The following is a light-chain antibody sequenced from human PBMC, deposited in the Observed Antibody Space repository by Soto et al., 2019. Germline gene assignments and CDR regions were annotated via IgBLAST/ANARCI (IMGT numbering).Light chain of an antibody. CDR1: SSDVGGYDH. V-gene: IGLV2-11*01. CDR2: DVT. CDR3: CSYAGSYTLGV. Sequence: QSVLTQPRSVSGSPGQSVTISCTGSSSDVGGYDHVSWYQQHPGKAPKLIIFDVTKRPSGVPHRFSGSKSGNTASLTISGRQAEDEASYYCCSYAGSYTLGVFGGGTQLTVL. J-gene: IGLJ3*02.